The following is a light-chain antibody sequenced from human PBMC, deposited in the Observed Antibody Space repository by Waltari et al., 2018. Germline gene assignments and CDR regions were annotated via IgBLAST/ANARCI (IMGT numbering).Light chain of an antibody. CDR3: QSFDSSLSGVV. J-gene: IGLJ2*01. CDR2: GYS. V-gene: IGLV1-40*01. Sequence: QSVLTQPPSVSGAPGQRVTIPCTGSSSNIGAGYDGHWYQQLPGVAPKLLIYGYSSRPSGVPDRFSGSKSGTSASLAITGLQAEDEADYYCQSFDSSLSGVVFGGGTKLTVL. CDR1: SSNIGAGYD.